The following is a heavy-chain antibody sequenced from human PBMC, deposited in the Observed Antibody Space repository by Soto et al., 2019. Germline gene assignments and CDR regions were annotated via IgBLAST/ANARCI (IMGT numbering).Heavy chain of an antibody. D-gene: IGHD3-3*01. CDR1: GFTFSSYD. CDR3: ARGGGGITIFGVVTRYYYGMDV. CDR2: IGTAGDT. J-gene: IGHJ6*02. Sequence: GGSLRLSCAASGFTFSSYDMHWVRQATGKGLEWVSAIGTAGDTSYPGAVKVRSTISRENAKNSLYLQMNSLRAEDTAVYYGARGGGGITIFGVVTRYYYGMDVWGQGTTVTVSS. V-gene: IGHV3-13*01.